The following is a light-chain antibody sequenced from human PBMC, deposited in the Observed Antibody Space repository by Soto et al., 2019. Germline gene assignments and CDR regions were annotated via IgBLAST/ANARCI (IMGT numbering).Light chain of an antibody. CDR3: HQYYSSLWT. V-gene: IGKV4-1*01. CDR2: WAS. J-gene: IGKJ1*01. CDR1: QSVLYSSNNKNY. Sequence: DIVMTQSPETLAVSLGERATINCKSSQSVLYSSNNKNYLAWYQQKPGQPPKLLIYWASTRESGVPDRFSGSGSGKDFTLTISSLQAEDVAVYYCHQYYSSLWTFGQGTKVEIK.